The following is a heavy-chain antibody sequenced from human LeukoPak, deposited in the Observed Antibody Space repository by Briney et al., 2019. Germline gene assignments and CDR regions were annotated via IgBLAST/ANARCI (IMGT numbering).Heavy chain of an antibody. Sequence: GGSLRLSCAASGFTFSSYAMSGVRQAPGKGLDWVSAISGSGGSTYYADSVKGRFTISRDNSKNTLYLQMNSLRAEDTAVYYCAKNRGMVTPSYYYYYMDVWGKGTTVTVSS. CDR3: AKNRGMVTPSYYYYYMDV. J-gene: IGHJ6*03. CDR2: ISGSGGST. CDR1: GFTFSSYA. D-gene: IGHD5-18*01. V-gene: IGHV3-23*01.